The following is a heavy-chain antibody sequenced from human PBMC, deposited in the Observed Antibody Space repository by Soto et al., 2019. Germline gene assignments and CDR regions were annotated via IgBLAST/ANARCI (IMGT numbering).Heavy chain of an antibody. CDR3: TCLPWGDHRDILDP. D-gene: IGHD2-15*01. CDR1: GGSSSGSY. V-gene: IGHV4-34*01. J-gene: IGHJ5*02. Sequence: SETLSLTCAVYGGSSSGSYWTWIRQLPGTGLEWIGEINHSGSTNYNPSLKSRVTISVDTSKNQFSLKLSSVTAADTAVYYCTCLPWGDHRDILDPWSQGTLVTVSS. CDR2: INHSGST.